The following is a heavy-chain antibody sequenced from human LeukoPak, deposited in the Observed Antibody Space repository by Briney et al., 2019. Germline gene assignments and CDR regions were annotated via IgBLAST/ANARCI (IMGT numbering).Heavy chain of an antibody. CDR3: ARAYMTATRHFDY. J-gene: IGHJ4*02. D-gene: IGHD2-21*02. CDR2: INPNSGGT. CDR1: GYTFTGYY. V-gene: IGHV1-2*02. Sequence: ASVKVSCKASGYTFTGYYMHWVRQAPGQGLEWMGWINPNSGGTDYAQKFQGRVTMTRDTSISTAYMELSRLRSDDTAVYYCARAYMTATRHFDYWGQGTLVSVSS.